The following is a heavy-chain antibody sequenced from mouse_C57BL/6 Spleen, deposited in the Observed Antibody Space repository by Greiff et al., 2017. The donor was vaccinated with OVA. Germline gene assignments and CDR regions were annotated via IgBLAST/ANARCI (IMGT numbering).Heavy chain of an antibody. CDR1: GFNFKDDY. CDR2: IDPENGDT. D-gene: IGHD1-1*01. J-gene: IGHJ4*01. Sequence: VQLKESGAELVRPGASVKLSCTASGFNFKDDYMHWVKQRPEQGLEWIGWIDPENGDTEYASKFQGKATITADTSSNTAYLQLSSLTSEDSAVDYCTTDYYGKDYAMDYWGQGTSVTVSS. V-gene: IGHV14-4*01. CDR3: TTDYYGKDYAMDY.